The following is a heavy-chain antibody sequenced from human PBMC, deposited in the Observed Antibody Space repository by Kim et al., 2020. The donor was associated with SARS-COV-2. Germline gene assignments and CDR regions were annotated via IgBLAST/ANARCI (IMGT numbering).Heavy chain of an antibody. V-gene: IGHV3-15*01. CDR2: IKSKTDGGTT. D-gene: IGHD2-2*01. CDR3: TTIWYCSSTSCKSSDY. CDR1: GFTFSNAW. J-gene: IGHJ4*02. Sequence: GGSLRLSCAASGFTFSNAWMSWVRQAPGKGLEWVGRIKSKTDGGTTDYAAPVKGRFTISRYDSKNTLYLQMNSLKTEDTAVYYCTTIWYCSSTSCKSSDYWGQGTLVTVSS.